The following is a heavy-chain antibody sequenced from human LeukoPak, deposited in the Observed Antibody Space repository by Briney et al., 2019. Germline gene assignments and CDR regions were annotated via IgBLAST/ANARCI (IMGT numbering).Heavy chain of an antibody. D-gene: IGHD2-2*01. Sequence: SDTLSLTCALYVGSFSVLYWSCIRRPPGKGLEGIGEINHSGSTNYNPSLKSRVTMSIDTSKNQFSMKLSYVTAEDTAVYYSARVGRGYCSSNSCYPGAGMDVWGQGTTVTVSS. J-gene: IGHJ6*02. CDR1: VGSFSVLY. CDR2: INHSGST. CDR3: ARVGRGYCSSNSCYPGAGMDV. V-gene: IGHV4-34*01.